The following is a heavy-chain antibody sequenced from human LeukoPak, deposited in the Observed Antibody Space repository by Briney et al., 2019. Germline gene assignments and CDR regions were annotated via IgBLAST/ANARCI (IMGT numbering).Heavy chain of an antibody. CDR3: ARALRYYDTWGY. V-gene: IGHV4-59*01. CDR1: GGSISSYY. J-gene: IGHJ4*02. D-gene: IGHD3-22*01. CDR2: IYYSGSS. Sequence: SETLSLTCTVSGGSISSYYWNWIRQPPGKGLEWIGYIYYSGSSNYNPSLKSRVSISVDTSNNQFSLKLSSVTAADTAVYYCARALRYYDTWGYWGQGNLVTVSS.